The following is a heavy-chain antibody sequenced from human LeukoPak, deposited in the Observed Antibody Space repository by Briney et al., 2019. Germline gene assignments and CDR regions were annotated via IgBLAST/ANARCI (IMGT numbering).Heavy chain of an antibody. J-gene: IGHJ4*02. V-gene: IGHV3-20*04. D-gene: IGHD6-13*01. CDR1: GFTFDDYV. Sequence: GSLILSCAASGFTFDDYVMRWVRPAPGKGLEWVSGIHWNGGGTGYADSVKGRFSISRDDAENSLYLQMSSLRAEDTALYYCARDLSRGSSWYVLGHWGQGTLVTVSS. CDR3: ARDLSRGSSWYVLGH. CDR2: IHWNGGGT.